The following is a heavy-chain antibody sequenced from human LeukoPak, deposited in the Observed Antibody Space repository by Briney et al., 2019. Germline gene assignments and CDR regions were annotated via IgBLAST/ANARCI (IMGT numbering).Heavy chain of an antibody. CDR1: GGSISSYY. CDR3: ARRTYFYDSSGYHFDY. V-gene: IGHV4-59*01. Sequence: PSETLSLTCAVSGGSISSYYWSWIRQPPGKGLGCIGYIYYSGSTNYNPSLKSRVTISVDTSKNQSSLKLSSVTAADTAVYYCARRTYFYDSSGYHFDYWGQGNLVTVSS. J-gene: IGHJ4*02. CDR2: IYYSGST. D-gene: IGHD3-22*01.